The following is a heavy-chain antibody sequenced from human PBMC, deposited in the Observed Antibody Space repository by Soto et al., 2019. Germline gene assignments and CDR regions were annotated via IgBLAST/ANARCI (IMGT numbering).Heavy chain of an antibody. CDR3: AKKVTIYAVDPADY. J-gene: IGHJ4*02. V-gene: IGHV1-69*13. Sequence: SVKVSCKASGGTFTSYAISWVRQAPGQGLEWMGGIIPIFGTANYAQKFQGRVTITADESTSTAYMELNSLRAEDTAVYYCAKKVTIYAVDPADYWGQGTLVTVSS. D-gene: IGHD3-3*01. CDR1: GGTFTSYA. CDR2: IIPIFGTA.